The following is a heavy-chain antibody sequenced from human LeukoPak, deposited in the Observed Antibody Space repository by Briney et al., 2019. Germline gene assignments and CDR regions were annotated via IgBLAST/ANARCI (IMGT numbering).Heavy chain of an antibody. CDR2: IDRDGRVQ. CDR1: GFTTHYW. J-gene: IGHJ6*03. D-gene: IGHD1-26*01. Sequence: PGGSLRLSCTASGFTTHYWLNWVRQSPGKGLEWVANIDRDGRVQHYVDSVEGRFTISRDSAKNSLALQMHSLRAEDTAVYYCARVSSGSYFGYYYYDMDVWGKGTTVTVSS. CDR3: ARVSSGSYFGYYYYDMDV. V-gene: IGHV3-7*01.